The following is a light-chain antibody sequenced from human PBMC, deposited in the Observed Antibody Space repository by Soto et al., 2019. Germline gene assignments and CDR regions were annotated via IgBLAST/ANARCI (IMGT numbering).Light chain of an antibody. Sequence: DIQMTQSPSTLSASGGDRVTITCRASQSISTWLAWYQQKPGKAPKLLIYDVSALKRGVPPRFSGSGSGTEFTLTISSLQPDDFATYYCQQYDSFSVTFGQGTKVDTK. CDR2: DVS. V-gene: IGKV1-5*01. CDR3: QQYDSFSVT. J-gene: IGKJ1*01. CDR1: QSISTW.